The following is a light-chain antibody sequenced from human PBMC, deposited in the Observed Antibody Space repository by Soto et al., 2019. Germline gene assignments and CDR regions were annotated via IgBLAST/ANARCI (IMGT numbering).Light chain of an antibody. V-gene: IGLV2-14*03. J-gene: IGLJ1*01. CDR2: DVT. CDR3: CSYTSSDTYV. Sequence: QSVLTQPASVSGSPGQAITISCTGTSSDVGGYNYLSWYQQYAGKAPRLMIFDVTNRPSGVSCRFSASKSGNTATLTISGLQTEDEADYYCCSYTSSDTYVFGTGTKVTVL. CDR1: SSDVGGYNY.